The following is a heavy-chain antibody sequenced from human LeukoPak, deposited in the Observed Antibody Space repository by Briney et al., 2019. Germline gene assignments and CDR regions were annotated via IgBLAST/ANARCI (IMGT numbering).Heavy chain of an antibody. CDR3: ARLVATIYGWFDP. D-gene: IGHD5-12*01. V-gene: IGHV3-7*04. CDR2: IKEDGSEK. J-gene: IGHJ5*02. CDR1: GFTFSSYW. Sequence: AGGSLRLSCAASGFTFSSYWMSWVRQAPGKGLEWVANIKEDGSEKYYVDSVKGRFTISRDNAKNSLYLQMNSLRAEDTAVYYCARLVATIYGWFDPWGQGTLVTVSS.